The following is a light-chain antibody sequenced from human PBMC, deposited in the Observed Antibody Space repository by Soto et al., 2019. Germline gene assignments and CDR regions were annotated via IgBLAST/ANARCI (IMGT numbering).Light chain of an antibody. CDR2: AAS. V-gene: IGKV1-39*01. CDR1: QTINRY. J-gene: IGKJ4*01. CDR3: QQSYSSPLT. Sequence: DVQMTQSPSSLSASVGDRVTITCRSSQTINRYLNWYQHKPGKAPKLLIYAASSLQSGVPSRFSGTGSGTDFTLTISSLQTEDFATYYCQQSYSSPLTFGGGTKVEIK.